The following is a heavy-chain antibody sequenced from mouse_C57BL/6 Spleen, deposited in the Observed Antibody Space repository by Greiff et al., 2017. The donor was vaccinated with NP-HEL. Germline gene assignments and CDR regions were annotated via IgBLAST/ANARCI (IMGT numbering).Heavy chain of an antibody. CDR3: AIYGDWFAY. CDR1: GYAFSSSW. CDR2: IYPGDGDT. D-gene: IGHD2-13*01. Sequence: VQLQQSGPELVKPGASVKLSCKASGYAFSSSWMNWVKQRPGKGLEWIGRIYPGDGDTNYNGKFKGKATLTADKSSSTAYMQLSSLTSEDSVVYFCAIYGDWFAYWGQGTLVTVSA. V-gene: IGHV1-82*01. J-gene: IGHJ3*01.